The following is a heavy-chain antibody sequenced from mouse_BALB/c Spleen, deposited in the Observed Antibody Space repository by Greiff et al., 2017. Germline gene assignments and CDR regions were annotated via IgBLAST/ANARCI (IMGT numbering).Heavy chain of an antibody. CDR1: GFAFSSYD. CDR3: ARRAGTRGYAMDY. D-gene: IGHD3-3*01. V-gene: IGHV5-12-1*01. Sequence: EVQGVESGGGLVKPGGSLKLSCAASGFAFSSYDMSWVRQTPEKRLEWVAYISSGGGSTYYPDTVKGRFTISRDNAKNTLYLQMSSLKSEDTAMYYCARRAGTRGYAMDYWGQGTSVTVSS. J-gene: IGHJ4*01. CDR2: ISSGGGST.